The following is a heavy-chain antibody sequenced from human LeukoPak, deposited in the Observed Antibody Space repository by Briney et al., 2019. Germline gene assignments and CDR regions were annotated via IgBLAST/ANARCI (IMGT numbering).Heavy chain of an antibody. J-gene: IGHJ4*02. D-gene: IGHD4-23*01. Sequence: SETLSLTCSVSGGSISSFYWSWIRQPPGKGLEWIGYIYYSGNTKYNPSLKSRVTISVDTSKNQFSLRVSSVTAADTAVYYCARDYGGKFDYWGQGTLVTVSS. CDR3: ARDYGGKFDY. CDR1: GGSISSFY. V-gene: IGHV4-59*01. CDR2: IYYSGNT.